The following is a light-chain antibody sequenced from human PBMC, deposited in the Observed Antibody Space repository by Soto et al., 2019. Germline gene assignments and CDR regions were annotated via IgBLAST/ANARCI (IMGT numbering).Light chain of an antibody. CDR3: LQHNSLPLT. CDR2: AAS. V-gene: IGKV1-17*01. Sequence: GDRVTITCRASQGIRSDLVWYQQKPGKAPKRLIYAASSLQSGVPSRFSGTGSGTEFTLTINSLQPEDFATYYCLQHNSLPLTFGQGTKLEIK. CDR1: QGIRSD. J-gene: IGKJ2*01.